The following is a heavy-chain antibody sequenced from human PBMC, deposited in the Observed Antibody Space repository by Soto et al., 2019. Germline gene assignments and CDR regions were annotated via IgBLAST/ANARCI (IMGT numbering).Heavy chain of an antibody. D-gene: IGHD3-16*01. CDR3: ARAPRSLVWTGYFDY. CDR1: GGSISSYH. CDR2: IDISGST. J-gene: IGHJ4*02. V-gene: IGHV4-4*07. Sequence: PSETLSLTCTVSGGSISSYHWNWIRQSAGKGLEWIGRIDISGSTNYNPSLRSRVTMSVDTSKNQFSLKMNSVTAADTAVYYCARAPRSLVWTGYFDYWGQGTLVTVSS.